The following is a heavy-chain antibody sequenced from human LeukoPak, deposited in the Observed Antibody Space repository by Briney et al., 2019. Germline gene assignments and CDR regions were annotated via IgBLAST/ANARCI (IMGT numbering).Heavy chain of an antibody. CDR2: ISGSTGTT. Sequence: PGGSLRLSCAASGFTFSSYSMSWVRQAPGKGLEWVSSISGSTGTTYYADSVKGRFTISRDNSKNTLFLQMDSLRVEDTAIYYCAKVGGLRYSGSRDYFDYWGQGTLVTVSS. V-gene: IGHV3-23*01. CDR1: GFTFSSYS. J-gene: IGHJ4*02. D-gene: IGHD6-13*01. CDR3: AKVGGLRYSGSRDYFDY.